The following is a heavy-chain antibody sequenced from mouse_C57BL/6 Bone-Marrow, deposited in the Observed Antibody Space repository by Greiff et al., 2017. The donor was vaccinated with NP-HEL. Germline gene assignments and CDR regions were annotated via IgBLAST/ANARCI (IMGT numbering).Heavy chain of an antibody. D-gene: IGHD2-3*01. V-gene: IGHV1-52*01. CDR3: ASGGYYPAWFAY. CDR2: IDPSDSET. Sequence: QVQLQQPGAELVRPGSSVKLSCKASGYTFPSYWMHWVKQRPIQGLEWIGNIDPSDSETHYNQKFKDKATLTVDKSSSTAYLQLSSLTSEDSAVYYCASGGYYPAWFAYWGQGTLVTVSA. J-gene: IGHJ3*01. CDR1: GYTFPSYW.